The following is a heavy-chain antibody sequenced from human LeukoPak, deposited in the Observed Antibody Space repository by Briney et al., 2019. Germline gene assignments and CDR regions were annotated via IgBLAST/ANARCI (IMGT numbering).Heavy chain of an antibody. CDR2: ISYDGSNK. Sequence: GGSLRLSCAASGFTFSSYAMHWVRQAPGKGLEWVAVISYDGSNKYYADSVKGRFTISRDNSKNTLYLQMNSLRAEDTAVYYCARGGLRYFDWLLRGYYFDYWGQGTLVTVSS. V-gene: IGHV3-30-3*01. D-gene: IGHD3-9*01. CDR1: GFTFSSYA. CDR3: ARGGLRYFDWLLRGYYFDY. J-gene: IGHJ4*02.